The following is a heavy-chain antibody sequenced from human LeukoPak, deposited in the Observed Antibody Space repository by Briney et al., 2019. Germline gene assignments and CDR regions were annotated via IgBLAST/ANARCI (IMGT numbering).Heavy chain of an antibody. CDR2: ISGSGAST. V-gene: IGHV3-23*01. Sequence: GGSLRLSCAASGFTFSNYAMSWVRQAPGKGLEWVSLISGSGASTYYPDSVKGRFTISRDNSKNTLSLQMNSLRTEDTAVYYCTRHIVVMSSIPRFDYWGQGTLVTVSS. D-gene: IGHD2-21*01. J-gene: IGHJ4*02. CDR3: TRHIVVMSSIPRFDY. CDR1: GFTFSNYA.